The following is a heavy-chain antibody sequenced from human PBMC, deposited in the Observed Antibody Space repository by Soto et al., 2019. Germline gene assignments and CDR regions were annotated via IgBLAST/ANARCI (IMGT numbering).Heavy chain of an antibody. CDR1: GGSISSSSYY. J-gene: IGHJ6*02. Sequence: QLQLQESGPGLVKPSETLSLTCTVSGGSISSSSYYWGWIRQPPGKGLEWIGSIYYSGSTYYNPSLKSRVTISVDTSKNQFSLKLSSVTAADTAVYYCRLNLVRGVIISSYYYYGMDVWGQGTTVTVSS. V-gene: IGHV4-39*01. D-gene: IGHD3-10*01. CDR3: RLNLVRGVIISSYYYYGMDV. CDR2: IYYSGST.